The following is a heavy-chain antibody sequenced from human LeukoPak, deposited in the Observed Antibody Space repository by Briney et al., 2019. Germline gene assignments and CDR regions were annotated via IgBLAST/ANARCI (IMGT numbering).Heavy chain of an antibody. D-gene: IGHD1-7*01. CDR2: IYHSGST. J-gene: IGHJ4*02. CDR3: ARDPGGRTTDY. V-gene: IGHV4-4*02. CDR1: GGSISSSNW. Sequence: SETLSLTCAVSGGSISSSNWWSWVRQPPGKGLEWIGEIYHSGSTNYNPSLKSRVTISVDRSKSQFSLKLSSVTAADTAVYYCARDPGGRTTDYWGQGTLVTVSS.